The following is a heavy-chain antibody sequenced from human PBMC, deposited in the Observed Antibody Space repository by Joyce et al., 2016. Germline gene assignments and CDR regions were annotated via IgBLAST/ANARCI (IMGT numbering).Heavy chain of an antibody. Sequence: QAQLQQWGAGLLKPSETLSLTCAVYSGSFSGYYWSWIRQSPGKGLEWIGEIIRNGNTKYNPSLKSRVTMSVDTPKKQFSLKLTSGTAADTAVYYCARGRGRNYDVLSGRYYFDYWGQGTLVTVSS. D-gene: IGHD3-3*01. CDR1: SGSFSGYY. CDR2: IIRNGNT. V-gene: IGHV4-34*01. J-gene: IGHJ4*02. CDR3: ARGRGRNYDVLSGRYYFDY.